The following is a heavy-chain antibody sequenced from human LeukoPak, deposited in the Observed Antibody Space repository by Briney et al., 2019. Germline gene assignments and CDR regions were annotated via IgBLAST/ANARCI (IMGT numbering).Heavy chain of an antibody. V-gene: IGHV3-30-3*01. CDR1: GFTFSSYA. CDR2: ISYDGSSK. Sequence: SLRLSCAASGFTFSSYAMHWVRQAPGKGLEWVAVISYDGSSKYYADSVKGRFTISRDNSKNTLYLQMNSLRAEDTAVYYCARVVSSSWDFDYWGQGTLVTVSS. D-gene: IGHD6-13*01. CDR3: ARVVSSSWDFDY. J-gene: IGHJ4*02.